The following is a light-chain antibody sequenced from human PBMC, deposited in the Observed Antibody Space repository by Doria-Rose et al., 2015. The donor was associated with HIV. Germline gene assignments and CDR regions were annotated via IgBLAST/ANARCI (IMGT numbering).Light chain of an antibody. Sequence: EIVLIQSPGTLSLSPGERATLSCRASQSFSSTYLAWYQQKPGQAPSLLIYDGSTRATGIPDRFSASGSGTDVTLTINRLEPEDFALYYCHQYGTSWTFGQGTKVEI. CDR2: DGS. CDR3: HQYGTSWT. V-gene: IGKV3-20*01. CDR1: QSFSSTY. J-gene: IGKJ1*01.